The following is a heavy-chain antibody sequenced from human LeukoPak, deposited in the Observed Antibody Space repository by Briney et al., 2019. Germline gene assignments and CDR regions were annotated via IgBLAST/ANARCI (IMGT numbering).Heavy chain of an antibody. CDR2: IYHSGST. D-gene: IGHD6-13*01. J-gene: IGHJ4*02. Sequence: SETLSLTCTVSGYSISSGYYWGWIRQPPGKGLEWIGSIYHSGSTYYNPSLKSRVTISVDTSKNQFSPKLSSVTAADTAVYYCARRSSWYFDYWGQGTLVTVSS. CDR1: GYSISSGYY. V-gene: IGHV4-38-2*02. CDR3: ARRSSWYFDY.